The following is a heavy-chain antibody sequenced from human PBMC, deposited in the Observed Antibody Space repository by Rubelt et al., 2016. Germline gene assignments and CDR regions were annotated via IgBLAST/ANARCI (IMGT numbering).Heavy chain of an antibody. CDR1: GFTFSSYG. CDR2: IRYDGSNN. J-gene: IGHJ6*02. D-gene: IGHD3-10*02. V-gene: IGHV3-30*02. CDR3: ARDGCITMSCMDV. Sequence: VQLVESGGGVVQPGGSLRLSCAASGFTFSSYGMHWVRQAPGKGLEWVTFIRYDGSNNYYADSVKGRFTISMDNSKNTLYLQMNSLRAEDTAVYYCARDGCITMSCMDVWGQGTTVTVSS.